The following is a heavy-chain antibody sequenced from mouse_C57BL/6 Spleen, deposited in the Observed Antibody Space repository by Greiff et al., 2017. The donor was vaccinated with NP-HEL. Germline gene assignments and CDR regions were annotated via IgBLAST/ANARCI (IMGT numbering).Heavy chain of an antibody. V-gene: IGHV1-52*01. Sequence: QVQLQQPGAELVRPGSSVKLSCKASGYTFTSYWMHWVKQRPIQGLEWIGNIDPSDSETHYNQKFKDKATLTVDKSSSTAYMQLSSLTSEDSAVYYGARGEDGYSYAMDYWGQGTSVTVSS. J-gene: IGHJ4*01. D-gene: IGHD2-3*01. CDR3: ARGEDGYSYAMDY. CDR2: IDPSDSET. CDR1: GYTFTSYW.